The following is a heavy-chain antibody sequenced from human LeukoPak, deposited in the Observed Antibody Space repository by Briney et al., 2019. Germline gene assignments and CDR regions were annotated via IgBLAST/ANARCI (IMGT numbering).Heavy chain of an antibody. J-gene: IGHJ4*02. CDR2: IIPIFGTA. D-gene: IGHD6-19*01. V-gene: IGHV1-69*01. Sequence: ASVKVSCKASGGTFSSYAISWVRQAPGQGLEWMGGIIPIFGTANYAQKFQGRVTITADESTSTAYMELSSLRSEDTAVYYCARALPHSSGWYYSDYWGQGTLVTVSS. CDR3: ARALPHSSGWYYSDY. CDR1: GGTFSSYA.